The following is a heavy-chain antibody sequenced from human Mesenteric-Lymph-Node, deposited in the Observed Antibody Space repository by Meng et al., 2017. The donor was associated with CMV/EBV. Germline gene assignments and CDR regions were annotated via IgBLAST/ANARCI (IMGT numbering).Heavy chain of an antibody. CDR1: GFTFSSYA. Sequence: GESLKISCAASGFTFSSYAMSWVRQAPGKGLEWVSAISGSGGSTYYADSVKGRFTISRDNSKNTLYLQMNSLRAEDTAVYYCARDISSGSYGDYYGMDVWGQGTTVTVSS. CDR3: ARDISSGSYGDYYGMDV. CDR2: ISGSGGST. V-gene: IGHV3-23*01. J-gene: IGHJ6*02. D-gene: IGHD1-26*01.